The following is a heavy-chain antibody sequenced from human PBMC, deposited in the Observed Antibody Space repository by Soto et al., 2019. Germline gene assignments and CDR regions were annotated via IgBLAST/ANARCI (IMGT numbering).Heavy chain of an antibody. V-gene: IGHV1-69*01. J-gene: IGHJ5*02. D-gene: IGHD3-9*01. CDR2: IIPIFGTA. CDR3: ARDVDILTPNWFDP. Sequence: QVQLVQSGAEVKKPGSSVKVSCKASGGTFSSYAISWVRQAPGQGLEWMGGIIPIFGTANYAQKFQGRVTITADDSTSTAYMELSSLRSEDTAVYYCARDVDILTPNWFDPWGQGTLVTVSS. CDR1: GGTFSSYA.